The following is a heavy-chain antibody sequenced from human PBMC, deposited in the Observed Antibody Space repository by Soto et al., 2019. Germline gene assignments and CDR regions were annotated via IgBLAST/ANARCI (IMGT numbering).Heavy chain of an antibody. CDR1: GGSISSGDYY. CDR2: MHYRALP. J-gene: IGHJ4*02. D-gene: IGHD2-15*01. CDR3: ARAVGILYHYFDS. Sequence: QVQLQESGPGLVKPSQTLSLTCNVSGGSISSGDYYWSWLRQSPGKGLEWIGYMHYRALPYYNPSLQSRVSIPVDTSKNQFSLTMASLTAADTAVYFCARAVGILYHYFDSCAQGTLVTVSS. V-gene: IGHV4-30-4*01.